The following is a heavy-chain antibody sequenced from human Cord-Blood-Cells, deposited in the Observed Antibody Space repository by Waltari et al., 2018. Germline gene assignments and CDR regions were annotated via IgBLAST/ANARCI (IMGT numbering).Heavy chain of an antibody. J-gene: IGHJ4*02. D-gene: IGHD7-27*01. CDR3: AREDPWGSNY. CDR1: GYTFTSYA. CDR2: MNPNSGNT. V-gene: IGHV1-8*03. Sequence: QVQLVKSGAEVKKPGASVKVSGKASGYTFTSYANNLVRQATGQGLEWMGWMNPNSGNTGYAQKFQGRVTITRNTSISTAYMELSSLRSEDTAVYYCAREDPWGSNYWGQGTLVTVSS.